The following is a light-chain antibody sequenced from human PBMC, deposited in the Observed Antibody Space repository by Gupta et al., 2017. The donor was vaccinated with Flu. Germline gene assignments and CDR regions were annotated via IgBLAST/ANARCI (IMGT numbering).Light chain of an antibody. J-gene: IGKJ1*01. V-gene: IGKV2-30*01. CDR2: LVS. Sequence: DVVMTQSPLSLPVTVGQPASISCRSSQGLLYSDGNTYLHWFQQRPGHSPRRLIHLVSYRDSGVPDRFSGRGSGTDFTLKISRVEAEDVGVYYCMQGAHWPWTFGQGTKVEIK. CDR1: QGLLYSDGNTY. CDR3: MQGAHWPWT.